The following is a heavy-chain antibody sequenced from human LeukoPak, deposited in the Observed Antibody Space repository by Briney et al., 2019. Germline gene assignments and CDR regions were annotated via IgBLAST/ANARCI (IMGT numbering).Heavy chain of an antibody. CDR3: ARGRWSSGWYEGYYYYYGMDV. D-gene: IGHD6-19*01. V-gene: IGHV4-34*01. Sequence: SETLSLTCAVYSGPFNGFYWTWIRQPPGRGPEWIGEIHHSGLTNYNPSLKSRATISVDTSKNQFSLKLSSVTAADTAVYYCARGRWSSGWYEGYYYYYGMDVWGQGTTVTVSS. CDR1: SGPFNGFY. CDR2: IHHSGLT. J-gene: IGHJ6*02.